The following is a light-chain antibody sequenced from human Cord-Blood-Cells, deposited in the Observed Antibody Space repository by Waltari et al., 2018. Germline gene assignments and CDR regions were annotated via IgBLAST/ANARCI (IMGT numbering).Light chain of an antibody. CDR2: EVS. V-gene: IGLV2-14*01. CDR3: SSYTSSSTPLNV. Sequence: QSALTQPASVSGSPGQSITISCTGTSSDVGGYNYVPWYQQHPGKAPKLMIYEVSNRPSGVSNRFSGSKSGNTASLTISGLQAEDEADYYCSSYTSSSTPLNVFGTGTKVTVL. CDR1: SSDVGGYNY. J-gene: IGLJ1*01.